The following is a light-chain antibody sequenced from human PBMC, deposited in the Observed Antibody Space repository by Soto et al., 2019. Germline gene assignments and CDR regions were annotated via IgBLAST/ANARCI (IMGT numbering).Light chain of an antibody. Sequence: EIVMTQSPATLSVSPGERATLSCRASRNINRKLAWYQQKPGQAPRLLISGASTRATGIPARFSGSGSRTEVTLNISSLQSEDFAVYYCQQYYDYPPLSFGGGTKVEIK. CDR2: GAS. CDR1: RNINRK. J-gene: IGKJ4*01. CDR3: QQYYDYPPLS. V-gene: IGKV3-15*01.